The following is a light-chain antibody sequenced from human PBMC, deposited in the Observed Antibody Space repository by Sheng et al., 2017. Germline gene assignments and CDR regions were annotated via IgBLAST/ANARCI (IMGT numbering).Light chain of an antibody. CDR1: QSVSFN. CDR2: GAS. J-gene: IGKJ4*01. V-gene: IGKV3-15*01. CDR3: QQYNNWPLT. Sequence: ILMTQSPGTLSVSPGERATLSCRASQSVSFNLAWYQQRPGQVPRLLMYGASTRATGIPARFSGSGSGTEFTLTISSLQSEDFAVYNCQQYNNWPLTFGGGTKVEIK.